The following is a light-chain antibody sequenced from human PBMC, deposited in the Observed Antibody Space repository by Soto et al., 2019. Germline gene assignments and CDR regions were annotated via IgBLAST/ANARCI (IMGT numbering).Light chain of an antibody. V-gene: IGLV1-51*01. Sequence: QSVLTQPPSVSAAPGQKVTISCSGSSSNIRNNYVSWYQQLPGTAPKLLIYDNNKRPSGIPDRFSGSKSGTSATLGITGLQTGDEADYHCGTWDSSLSAYVFGTGTKVTV. CDR2: DNN. CDR3: GTWDSSLSAYV. CDR1: SSNIRNNY. J-gene: IGLJ1*01.